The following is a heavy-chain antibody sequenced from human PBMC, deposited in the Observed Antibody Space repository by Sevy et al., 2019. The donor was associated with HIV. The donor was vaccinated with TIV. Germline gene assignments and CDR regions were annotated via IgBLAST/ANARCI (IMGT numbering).Heavy chain of an antibody. J-gene: IGHJ4*01. CDR2: IYTSGST. CDR3: VRGAVLDYFDY. V-gene: IGHV4-4*07. CDR1: GVSISYYY. D-gene: IGHD1-1*01. Sequence: SETLSLTCTVSGVSISYYYWSWIRQPAGKGLEWIGRIYTSGSTDYNPSLKSRVTMSIDTSKNQFSLKLRSVTAADTAVYYCVRGAVLDYFDYWGHGTLVTVSS.